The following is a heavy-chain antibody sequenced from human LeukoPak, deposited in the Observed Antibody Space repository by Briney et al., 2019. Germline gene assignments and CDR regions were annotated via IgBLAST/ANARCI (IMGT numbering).Heavy chain of an antibody. J-gene: IGHJ2*01. CDR3: ARDWRNKYSNSWSRGEWYFDL. D-gene: IGHD6-13*01. CDR2: ISSNSDYI. Sequence: GVSLRLSCAASGFTFTSHSLNWLRQAPGKGLKWVASISSNSDYILYAESVKGRFSISRDNARKSVSLQMNSLTAEDTALYYCARDWRNKYSNSWSRGEWYFDLWGRGTLVSVSS. CDR1: GFTFTSHS. V-gene: IGHV3-21*01.